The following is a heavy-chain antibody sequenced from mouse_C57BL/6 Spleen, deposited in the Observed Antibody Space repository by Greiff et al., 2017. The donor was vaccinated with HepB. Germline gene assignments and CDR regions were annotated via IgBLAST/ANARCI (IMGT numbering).Heavy chain of an antibody. Sequence: QVQLQQPGAELVKPGASVKLSCKASGYTFTSYWMHWVKQRPGQGLEWIGMIHPNSGSTNYNEKFKSKATLTVDKSSSTAYMQLSSLTSEDSAVYYCARSKDYGRSRDFDYWGQGTTLTVSS. V-gene: IGHV1-64*01. J-gene: IGHJ2*01. CDR3: ARSKDYGRSRDFDY. D-gene: IGHD1-1*01. CDR1: GYTFTSYW. CDR2: IHPNSGST.